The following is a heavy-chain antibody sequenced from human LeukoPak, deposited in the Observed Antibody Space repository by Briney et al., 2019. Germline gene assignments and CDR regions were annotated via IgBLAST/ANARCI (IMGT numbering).Heavy chain of an antibody. CDR1: GGSINTYY. CDR3: ARGGPTVTTYGMDV. CDR2: IYYSGST. V-gene: IGHV4-59*01. D-gene: IGHD4-17*01. Sequence: SETLSLTCTVSGGSINTYYWTWIRQPPGKGLDWIGYIYYSGSTNYNPSLKSRVTISVDTSKNQFSLKLNSVTAADTAVYYCARGGPTVTTYGMDVWGQGTTVTVSS. J-gene: IGHJ6*02.